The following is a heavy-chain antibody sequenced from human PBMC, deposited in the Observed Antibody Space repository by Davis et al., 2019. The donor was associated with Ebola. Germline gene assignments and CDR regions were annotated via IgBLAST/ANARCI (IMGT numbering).Heavy chain of an antibody. CDR1: GYSFTSYW. J-gene: IGHJ6*02. CDR3: ARYSRAVAGLMDV. CDR2: IYPGDSDT. V-gene: IGHV5-51*01. D-gene: IGHD6-19*01. Sequence: KVSCKGSGYSFTSYWIGWVRQMPGKGLEWMGIIYPGDSDTRYSPSFQGQVTISADKSISTAYLQWSSLKASDTAMYYCARYSRAVAGLMDVWGQGTTVTVSS.